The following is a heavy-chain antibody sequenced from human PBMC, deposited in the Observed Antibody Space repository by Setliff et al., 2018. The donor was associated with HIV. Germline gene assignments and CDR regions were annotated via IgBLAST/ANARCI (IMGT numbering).Heavy chain of an antibody. Sequence: PGGSLRLSCAASGFTFSNYGMHWVRQAPGKGLEWVAVIWYDGSNKYYADSVKGRFTISRDNSKNTLYLQMNSLRAEDTAVYYCARWEPYDTSGYYDYWGQGALVTVSS. CDR3: ARWEPYDTSGYYDY. J-gene: IGHJ4*02. CDR2: IWYDGSNK. CDR1: GFTFSNYG. D-gene: IGHD3-22*01. V-gene: IGHV3-33*01.